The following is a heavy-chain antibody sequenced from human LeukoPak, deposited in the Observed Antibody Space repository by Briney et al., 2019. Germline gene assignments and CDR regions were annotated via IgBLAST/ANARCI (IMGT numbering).Heavy chain of an antibody. D-gene: IGHD2-15*01. CDR3: ARDPLGYCSGGSCYDFDY. CDR2: IRYDGSNK. V-gene: IGHV3-30*02. Sequence: GGSLRLSCAASGFTFSSYGMHWVRQAPGKGLEWVAFIRYDGSNKYYADSVKGRFTISRDNSKNTLYLQMNSLRAEDTAVYYCARDPLGYCSGGSCYDFDYWGQGTLVTVSS. J-gene: IGHJ4*02. CDR1: GFTFSSYG.